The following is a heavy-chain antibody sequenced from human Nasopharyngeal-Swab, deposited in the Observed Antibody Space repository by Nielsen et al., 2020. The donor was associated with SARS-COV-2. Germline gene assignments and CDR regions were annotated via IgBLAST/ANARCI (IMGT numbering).Heavy chain of an antibody. Sequence: GSLRLSCTVSGGSITSSPYYWAWIRQPPGKGLEWIGSIYYGGSTYYNPSLKSRVTISVDTSKNQFSLKLSSVTAADTAVYYCATLSSSWYEYYFDDWGQGTLVTVSS. D-gene: IGHD6-13*01. CDR3: ATLSSSWYEYYFDD. J-gene: IGHJ4*02. CDR1: GGSITSSPYY. V-gene: IGHV4-39*01. CDR2: IYYGGST.